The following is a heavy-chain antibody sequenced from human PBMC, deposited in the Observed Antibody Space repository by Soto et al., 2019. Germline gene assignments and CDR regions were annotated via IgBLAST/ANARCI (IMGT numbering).Heavy chain of an antibody. D-gene: IGHD7-27*01. CDR3: AREGEPGASTYYYGMDV. V-gene: IGHV3-11*01. Sequence: PGGSLRLACAASGFTFSNYYMTWIRQAPGKGLEWISYISSSGYTQYYADSVKGRFTISRDNAKNSLFMQMDSLRVEDTAVYYCAREGEPGASTYYYGMDVWGQGTTVTVSS. CDR1: GFTFSNYY. CDR2: ISSSGYTQ. J-gene: IGHJ6*02.